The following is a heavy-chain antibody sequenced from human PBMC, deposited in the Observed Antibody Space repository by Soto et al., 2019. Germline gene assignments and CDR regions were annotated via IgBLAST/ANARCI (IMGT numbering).Heavy chain of an antibody. J-gene: IGHJ4*02. CDR2: IYYSGST. CDR1: GGSVSSGSYY. Sequence: SXTLSLTCTVSGGSVSSGSYYWSWIRQPAGKGLEWIGYIYYSGSTNYNPSLKSRVTISVDTSKNQFSLKLSSVTAADTAVYYCARGSSGWYFAYFDYWGQGTLVTVSS. CDR3: ARGSSGWYFAYFDY. V-gene: IGHV4-61*01. D-gene: IGHD6-19*01.